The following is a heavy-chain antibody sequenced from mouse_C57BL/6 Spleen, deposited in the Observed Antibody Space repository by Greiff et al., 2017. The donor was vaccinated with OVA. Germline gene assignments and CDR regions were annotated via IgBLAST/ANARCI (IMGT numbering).Heavy chain of an antibody. V-gene: IGHV1-64*01. J-gene: IGHJ1*03. D-gene: IGHD1-1*01. CDR1: GYTFTSYW. Sequence: QVQLKESGPELVKPGASVKISCKASGYTFTSYWMHWVKQRPGQGLEWIGMIHPNSGSTNYNEKFKSKATLTVDKSSSTAYMQLSSLTSEDSAVYYCARYGTTVVARGYFDVWGTGTTVTVSS. CDR2: IHPNSGST. CDR3: ARYGTTVVARGYFDV.